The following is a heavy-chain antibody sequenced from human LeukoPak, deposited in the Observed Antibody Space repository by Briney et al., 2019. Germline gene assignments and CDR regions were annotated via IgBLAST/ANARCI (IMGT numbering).Heavy chain of an antibody. Sequence: GASVKVSCKASGYTFTSYGISWVRQAPGQGLEWMGWISAYNGNTNYAQKLQGRVTMTTDTSTSTAYMELRSLRSDDTAVYYCARDGSGDTAMVSIDLWGRGTLVTVSS. CDR1: GYTFTSYG. CDR3: ARDGSGDTAMVSIDL. V-gene: IGHV1-18*01. D-gene: IGHD5-18*01. CDR2: ISAYNGNT. J-gene: IGHJ2*01.